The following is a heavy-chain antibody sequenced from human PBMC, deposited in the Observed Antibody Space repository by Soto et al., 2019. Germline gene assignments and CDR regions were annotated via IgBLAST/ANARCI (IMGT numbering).Heavy chain of an antibody. CDR1: GGSFSCYY. J-gene: IGHJ4*02. D-gene: IGHD2-2*01. Sequence: SETLSLTCAVYGGSFSCYYWSWSRQPPGKGLEWIGEINHSGSTNYNPSLKSRVTISVDTSKNQFSLKLSSVTAADTAVYYCARGPNCSSTSCLINRLFDYWGQGTLVTVSS. CDR2: INHSGST. V-gene: IGHV4-34*01. CDR3: ARGPNCSSTSCLINRLFDY.